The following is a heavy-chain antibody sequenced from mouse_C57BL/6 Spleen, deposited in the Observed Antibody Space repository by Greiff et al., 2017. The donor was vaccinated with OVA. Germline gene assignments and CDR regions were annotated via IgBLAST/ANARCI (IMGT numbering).Heavy chain of an antibody. D-gene: IGHD4-1*01. Sequence: QVQLQQPGAELVKPGASVKLSCKASGYTFTSYWMHWVKQRPGQGLEWIGMIHPNSGSTNYNEKFKSKATLTVDKSSSTAYMQLSSLTSEDSAVYYCARESNWGSWFAYWGQGTLLTVSA. V-gene: IGHV1-64*01. CDR3: ARESNWGSWFAY. CDR1: GYTFTSYW. J-gene: IGHJ3*01. CDR2: IHPNSGST.